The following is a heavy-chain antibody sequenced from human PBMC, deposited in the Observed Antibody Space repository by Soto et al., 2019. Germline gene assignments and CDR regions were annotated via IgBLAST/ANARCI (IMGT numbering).Heavy chain of an antibody. Sequence: QVQLIQAEAEVTKPGSSVRVSCTASGGIFGSHGFSGVRQAPGQRLEWVGGFIPIFRTLTYTEKFQARVRIAADESTNTVYLDLSSLTSEDTAVYYCVRDRRIYYSDPHDEFVASDYEVWGQGTMVSVSS. D-gene: IGHD3-22*01. CDR3: VRDRRIYYSDPHDEFVASDYEV. J-gene: IGHJ3*01. V-gene: IGHV1-69*01. CDR2: FIPIFRTL. CDR1: GGIFGSHG.